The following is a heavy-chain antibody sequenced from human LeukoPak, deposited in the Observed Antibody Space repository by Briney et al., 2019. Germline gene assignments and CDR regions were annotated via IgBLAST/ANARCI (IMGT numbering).Heavy chain of an antibody. V-gene: IGHV3-23*01. D-gene: IGHD3-9*01. CDR3: AKDMAPMGLTGSFDY. CDR1: GFTFSSYA. J-gene: IGHJ4*02. Sequence: PGGSLRLSCAASGFTFSSYAMSWVRQAPGKGLEWVSAISGSGGSTYYADSVKGRFTISRDNSKNTLYLQMNSLRAEDTAVYYCAKDMAPMGLTGSFDYWGQGTLVTVSS. CDR2: ISGSGGST.